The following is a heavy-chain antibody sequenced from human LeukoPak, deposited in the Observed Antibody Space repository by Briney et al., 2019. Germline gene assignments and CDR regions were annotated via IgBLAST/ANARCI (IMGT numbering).Heavy chain of an antibody. J-gene: IGHJ4*02. Sequence: GGSLRLSCAASGFTFSSCEMNWVRQAPGKGLEWVSYISSSGSTIYYADSVKGRFTISRDNAKNSLYLQMNSLRAEDTAVYYCARDPYDSSGYYEDYWGQGTLVTVSS. V-gene: IGHV3-48*03. CDR3: ARDPYDSSGYYEDY. CDR2: ISSSGSTI. CDR1: GFTFSSCE. D-gene: IGHD3-22*01.